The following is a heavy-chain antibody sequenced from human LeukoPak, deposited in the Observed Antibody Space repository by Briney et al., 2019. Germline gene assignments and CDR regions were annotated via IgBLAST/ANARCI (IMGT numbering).Heavy chain of an antibody. CDR1: GGTFSSYA. CDR3: ARAETIAVATVKKQNWFDP. J-gene: IGHJ5*02. CDR2: IIPILGIA. Sequence: ASVKVSCKASGGTFSSYAISWVRQAPGQGLEWMGRIIPILGIANYAQKFQGRVTITADKSTSTAYMELSSLRSEDTAVYYCARAETIAVATVKKQNWFDPWGQGTLVTVSS. V-gene: IGHV1-69*04. D-gene: IGHD6-19*01.